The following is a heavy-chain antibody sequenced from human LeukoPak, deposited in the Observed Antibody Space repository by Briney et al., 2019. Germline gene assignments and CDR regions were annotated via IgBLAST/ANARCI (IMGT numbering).Heavy chain of an antibody. V-gene: IGHV3-48*01. CDR2: ISSSSGSI. Sequence: PGGSLRLSCAASGFTFSSHSMNWVRQAPGKGLEWISYISSSSGSIDYADSVEGRFAISRDNAKNSLYLQMNNLRAEDTAVYYCARGYGSGGYWAFDMWGQGTMVTVSS. CDR3: ARGYGSGGYWAFDM. CDR1: GFTFSSHS. D-gene: IGHD3-10*01. J-gene: IGHJ3*02.